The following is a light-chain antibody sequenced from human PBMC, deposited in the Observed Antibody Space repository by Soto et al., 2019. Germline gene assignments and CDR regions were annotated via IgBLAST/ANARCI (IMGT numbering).Light chain of an antibody. CDR3: QQRATWPWT. Sequence: IVLTQSPATLSFSPGEEATLSCRASQSIAIYLAWYQQKSGQSPRLLIYDTSNRAPGIPARFSGSASGTDFTLTISSLEPEDFAVYYCQQRATWPWTFGQGTAGEIK. V-gene: IGKV3-11*01. CDR2: DTS. CDR1: QSIAIY. J-gene: IGKJ1*01.